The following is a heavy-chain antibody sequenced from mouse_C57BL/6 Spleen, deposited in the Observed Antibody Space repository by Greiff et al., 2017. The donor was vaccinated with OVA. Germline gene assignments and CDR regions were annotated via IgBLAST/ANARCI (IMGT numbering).Heavy chain of an antibody. CDR1: GYTFTSYW. V-gene: IGHV1-53*01. Sequence: QVQLQQPGTELVKPGASVKLSCKASGYTFTSYWMPWVKQRPGQGLEWIGNINPSNGGTNYNEKFKSKATMTVDKSTSTSYMQISSLTSDDSAVYYCARDGYYGSRLNYWGQGTSLTVSS. J-gene: IGHJ2*02. D-gene: IGHD1-1*01. CDR2: INPSNGGT. CDR3: ARDGYYGSRLNY.